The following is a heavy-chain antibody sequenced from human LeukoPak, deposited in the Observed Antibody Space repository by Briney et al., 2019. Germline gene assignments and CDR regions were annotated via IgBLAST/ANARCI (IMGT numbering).Heavy chain of an antibody. CDR2: ISGSGGST. V-gene: IGHV3-23*01. Sequence: GGSLRLSCAASGFTFSSYAMSWVRQAPGKGLEWVSAISGSGGSTYYADSVKGRFTISRDNSKNTLYLQMNSLRAEDTAVYYCPYDCGDYVGLAPFGYWGQGTLVTVSS. J-gene: IGHJ4*02. CDR1: GFTFSSYA. CDR3: PYDCGDYVGLAPFGY. D-gene: IGHD4-17*01.